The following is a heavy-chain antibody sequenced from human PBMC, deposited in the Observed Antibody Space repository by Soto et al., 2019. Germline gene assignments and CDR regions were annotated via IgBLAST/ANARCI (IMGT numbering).Heavy chain of an antibody. D-gene: IGHD4-17*01. CDR2: ISYYGSNK. Sequence: QVQLVESGGGVVQPGRSLRLSCAASGFTFSSYGMHWVRQAPGKGLEWVAVISYYGSNKYYADSVKGRFTISRDNSKNTLYLQMNSLRAEDTAVYYCAKELPDNYGEGERGYYYYYMDVWGKGTTVTVSS. CDR3: AKELPDNYGEGERGYYYYYMDV. J-gene: IGHJ6*03. CDR1: GFTFSSYG. V-gene: IGHV3-30*18.